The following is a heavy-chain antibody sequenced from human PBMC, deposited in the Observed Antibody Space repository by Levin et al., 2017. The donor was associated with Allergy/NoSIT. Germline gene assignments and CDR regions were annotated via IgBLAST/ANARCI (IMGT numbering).Heavy chain of an antibody. Sequence: GGSLRLSCKGSGYSFTSYWIGWVRQMPGKGLEWVGIIYPGDSETRYSPSFQGHVTLSADKSISTAYLQWSSLEASDTAMYYCARHARSRPYDYWGQGTLVTVSS. CDR1: GYSFTSYW. CDR2: IYPGDSET. CDR3: ARHARSRPYDY. J-gene: IGHJ4*02. V-gene: IGHV5-51*01. D-gene: IGHD4-17*01.